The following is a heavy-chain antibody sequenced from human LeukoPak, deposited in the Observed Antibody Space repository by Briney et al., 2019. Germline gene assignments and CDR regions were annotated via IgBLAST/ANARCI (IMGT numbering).Heavy chain of an antibody. J-gene: IGHJ5*02. CDR2: INGDGSTT. CDR3: ARDDAGYSYDPRGWFDP. CDR1: GFTFSSYW. D-gene: IGHD5-18*01. V-gene: IGHV3-74*01. Sequence: GGSLGLSCAASGFTFSSYWMHWVRQAPGKGLVWVSRINGDGSTTSYADSVKGRFTISRDNAKNTLYLQMNSLRAEDTAVYYCARDDAGYSYDPRGWFDPWGQGTRVTVSS.